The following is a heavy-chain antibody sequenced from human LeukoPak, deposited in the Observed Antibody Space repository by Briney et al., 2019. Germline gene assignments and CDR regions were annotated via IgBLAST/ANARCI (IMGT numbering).Heavy chain of an antibody. CDR3: AARGGEDAFDI. CDR1: GGSISSGGYS. Sequence: PSETLSLTCAVSGGSISSGGYSWSWIRQPPGKGLEWIGYIYHSGRTYYNPSLKSRDPISVDRSKNQFSLKLSSVTAADTAVYYCAARGGEDAFDIWGQGTMVTVSS. CDR2: IYHSGRT. J-gene: IGHJ3*02. D-gene: IGHD3-16*01. V-gene: IGHV4-30-2*01.